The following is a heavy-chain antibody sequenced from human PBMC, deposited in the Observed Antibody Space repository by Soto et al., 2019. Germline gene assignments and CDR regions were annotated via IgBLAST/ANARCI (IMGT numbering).Heavy chain of an antibody. Sequence: QVQLVESGGGVVQPGRSLRLSCAASGFTFRSHGMHWVRQAPGKGLEWVAVIWYDGSDKYYADSVKGRFTISRDNSKNTLYLQMNSLRAEDTAVYYCARDTRSLYVDSWGQGTLVTVSS. CDR2: IWYDGSDK. D-gene: IGHD4-17*01. V-gene: IGHV3-33*01. CDR1: GFTFRSHG. CDR3: ARDTRSLYVDS. J-gene: IGHJ4*02.